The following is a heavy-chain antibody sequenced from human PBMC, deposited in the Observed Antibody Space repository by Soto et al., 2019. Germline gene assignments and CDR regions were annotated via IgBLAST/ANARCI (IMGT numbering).Heavy chain of an antibody. D-gene: IGHD1-26*01. J-gene: IGHJ4*02. CDR1: GFTFSSYA. CDR2: ISYDGSNK. Sequence: GGSLRLSCAASGFTFSSYAMHWVRQAPGKGLEWVAVISYDGSNKYYADSVKGRFTISRDNSKNTLYLQMNSLRAEDTAVYYCARDQVGAPPFDYWGQGTLVTVSS. CDR3: ARDQVGAPPFDY. V-gene: IGHV3-30-3*01.